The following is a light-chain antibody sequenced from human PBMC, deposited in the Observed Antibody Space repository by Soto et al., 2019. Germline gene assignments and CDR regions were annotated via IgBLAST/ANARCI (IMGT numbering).Light chain of an antibody. V-gene: IGLV2-14*01. CDR2: EVS. CDR1: SSDVGGYKF. CDR3: SSYTTSSTLEV. J-gene: IGLJ1*01. Sequence: QSVLTQPASVSGSPGQSITISCTGTSSDVGGYKFVSWYQQHPGKAPKLMIYEVSNRASGVSNRFSGTKSGNTASLTISGLQAEDEADYYCSSYTTSSTLEVFGTGTKVTVL.